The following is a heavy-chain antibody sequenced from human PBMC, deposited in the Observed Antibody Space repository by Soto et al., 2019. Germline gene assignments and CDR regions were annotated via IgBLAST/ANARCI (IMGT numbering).Heavy chain of an antibody. CDR1: GFTFSNFW. CDR3: ARSLARTYYYYFMDV. V-gene: IGHV3-74*03. CDR2: ISGDGTTA. Sequence: ELQLVESGGGLVQPGGSLRLSCAASGFTFSNFWIHWVRQAPGKGLVWVSGISGDGTTATYADSVKGRFTTSRDNAKNTLDLQMNSLRAEDTAVYYCARSLARTYYYYFMDVWVKGTTVTVSS. J-gene: IGHJ6*03.